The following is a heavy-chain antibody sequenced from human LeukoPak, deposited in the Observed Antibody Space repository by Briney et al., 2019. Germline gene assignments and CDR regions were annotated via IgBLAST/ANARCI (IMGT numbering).Heavy chain of an antibody. CDR1: GFTFSSYS. V-gene: IGHV3-48*02. J-gene: IGHJ4*02. CDR3: ARDVCTGGVCSLYFDY. CDR2: ISSSSSTI. Sequence: GGSLRLSCAASGFTFSSYSMNWVRQAPGKGLEWVSYISSSSSTIYYADSVKGRFTISRDNAKNSLYLQMNSLRDEDTAVYYCARDVCTGGVCSLYFDYWGQGTLVTVSS. D-gene: IGHD2-8*02.